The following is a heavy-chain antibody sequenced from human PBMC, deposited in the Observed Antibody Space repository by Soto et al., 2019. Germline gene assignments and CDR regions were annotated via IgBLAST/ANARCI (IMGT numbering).Heavy chain of an antibody. CDR2: IYYSGST. CDR3: ARDAHITVTTDYYYGMDV. D-gene: IGHD4-4*01. J-gene: IGHJ6*02. Sequence: SETLSLTCTVSGGSISSGGYYWSWIRQHPGKGLEWIGYIYYSGSTNYNPSLKSRVTISVDTSKNQFSLKLSSVTAADTAVYYCARDAHITVTTDYYYGMDVWGQGTTVTVSS. V-gene: IGHV4-61*08. CDR1: GGSISSGGYY.